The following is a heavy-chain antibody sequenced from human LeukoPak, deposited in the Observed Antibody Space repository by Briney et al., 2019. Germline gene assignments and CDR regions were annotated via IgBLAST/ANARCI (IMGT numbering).Heavy chain of an antibody. J-gene: IGHJ6*02. Sequence: SVKVSCKAFGGTFISYAISCVRQAPGQGLEWMGEIIPVFGTANYAQRFHGRVTINADESTSTAYMELSSLRSEDTAVYYCARDPSIAARRYYYYGMVVWGQGTTVTVSS. V-gene: IGHV1-69*13. CDR2: IIPVFGTA. CDR3: ARDPSIAARRYYYYGMVV. CDR1: GGTFISYA. D-gene: IGHD6-6*01.